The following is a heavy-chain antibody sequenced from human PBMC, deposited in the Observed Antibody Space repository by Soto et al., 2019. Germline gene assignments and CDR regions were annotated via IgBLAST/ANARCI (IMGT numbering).Heavy chain of an antibody. V-gene: IGHV4-31*03. D-gene: IGHD2-2*01. CDR1: GGSISSGGYY. CDR2: IYYSGST. J-gene: IGHJ4*02. Sequence: TLSLTCTVSGGSISSGGYYWSWIRQHPGKGLEWIGYIYYSGSTYYNPSLKSRVTISVDTSKNQFSLKLSSVTAADTAVYYCAREALVPKTYYFDYWGQGTLVTVSS. CDR3: AREALVPKTYYFDY.